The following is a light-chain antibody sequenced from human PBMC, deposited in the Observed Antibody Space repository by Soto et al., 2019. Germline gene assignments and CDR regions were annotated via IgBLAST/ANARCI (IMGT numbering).Light chain of an antibody. Sequence: QSALTQPASVSGSPGQSITISCTGTSSDVGSYNLVSWYQQHPGKAPNLMIYEGSKRPSGVSNRFSGSKSGNTASLTISGLQAEDEADYYCCSYAGSSTFYVFGTGTKVT. V-gene: IGLV2-23*01. CDR3: CSYAGSSTFYV. CDR2: EGS. CDR1: SSDVGSYNL. J-gene: IGLJ1*01.